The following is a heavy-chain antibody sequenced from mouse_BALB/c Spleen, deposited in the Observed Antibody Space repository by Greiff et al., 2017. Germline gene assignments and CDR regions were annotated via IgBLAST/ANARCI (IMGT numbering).Heavy chain of an antibody. CDR1: GYTFTDYA. CDR2: ISTYYGDA. V-gene: IGHV1S137*01. J-gene: IGHJ3*01. CDR3: ARPTTARWFAY. Sequence: QVQLQQSGAELVRPGVSVKISCKGSGYTFTDYAMHWVKQSHAKSLEWIGVISTYYGDASYNQKFKGKATMTVDKSSSTAYMELARLTSEDSAIYYCARPTTARWFAYWGQGTLVTVSA. D-gene: IGHD1-2*01.